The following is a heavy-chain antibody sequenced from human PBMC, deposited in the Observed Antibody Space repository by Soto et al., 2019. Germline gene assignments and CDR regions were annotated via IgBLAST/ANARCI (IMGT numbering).Heavy chain of an antibody. Sequence: GGSLRLSCAASGFTFSSYNMNWVRQAPGKGLEWVSSITGSSSYIYYADSVKGRFTNSRDNAKNSLYLQMNSLTVEDTAVYYCVRDRSVMRPIAAFDISGQGTMVTVS. D-gene: IGHD2-21*01. V-gene: IGHV3-21*01. J-gene: IGHJ3*02. CDR1: GFTFSSYN. CDR3: VRDRSVMRPIAAFDI. CDR2: ITGSSSYI.